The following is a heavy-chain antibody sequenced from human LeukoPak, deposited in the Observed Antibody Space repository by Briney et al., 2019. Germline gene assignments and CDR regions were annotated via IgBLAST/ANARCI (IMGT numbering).Heavy chain of an antibody. CDR2: IYTSGSN. CDR3: ATEGIAVGRWDY. D-gene: IGHD6-19*01. J-gene: IGHJ4*02. V-gene: IGHV4-61*02. CDR1: GGSISSGSYY. Sequence: SETLSLTCTVSGGSISSGSYYWSWIRQPAGKGLEWIGRIYTSGSNNYNPSLKSRVTISVDTSKNQFSLKLSSVTAADTAVYYCATEGIAVGRWDYWGQGTLVTVSS.